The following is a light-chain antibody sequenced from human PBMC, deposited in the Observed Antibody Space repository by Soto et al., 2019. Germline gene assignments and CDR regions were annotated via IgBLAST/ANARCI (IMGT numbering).Light chain of an antibody. J-gene: IGKJ2*01. CDR2: GAS. V-gene: IGKV3-15*01. CDR3: HHYNSWPYT. Sequence: EIVLTQSPGTLSLSPGERATLSCRASQSVSSSYLAWYQHKPGQAPRLLIYGASSRATGFPARFSGSGSGTEFTLTISSLQSEDFAVYYCHHYNSWPYTFGQGTKVDIK. CDR1: QSVSSSY.